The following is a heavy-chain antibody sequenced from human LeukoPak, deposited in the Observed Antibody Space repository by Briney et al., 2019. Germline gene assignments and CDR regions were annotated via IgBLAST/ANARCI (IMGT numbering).Heavy chain of an antibody. Sequence: SETLSLTCAVSGYSISSGYYWGWIRPPTGKGLEWIGSIYHSGSTYYNPSLKSRVTISVDTSKNQFSLKLSSVTAADTAVYYCARQKGELIVVVPAAPDYWGQGTLVTVSS. CDR3: ARQKGELIVVVPAAPDY. CDR2: IYHSGST. CDR1: GYSISSGYY. D-gene: IGHD2-2*01. V-gene: IGHV4-38-2*01. J-gene: IGHJ4*02.